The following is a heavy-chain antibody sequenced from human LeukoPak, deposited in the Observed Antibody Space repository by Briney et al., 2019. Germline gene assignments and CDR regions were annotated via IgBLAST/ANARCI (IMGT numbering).Heavy chain of an antibody. CDR2: ITGSGDNT. J-gene: IGHJ4*02. V-gene: IGHV3-23*01. CDR1: GFTFSSYA. D-gene: IGHD3-10*01. Sequence: GGSLRLSCAASGFTFSSYAMSWVRQAPGKGLEWVSGITGSGDNTYYADSVKGRFTISRDNAKNSLYLQMNSLRTEDTAVYYCARVNNYYGARGGGYFDYWGQGTLVTVSS. CDR3: ARVNNYYGARGGGYFDY.